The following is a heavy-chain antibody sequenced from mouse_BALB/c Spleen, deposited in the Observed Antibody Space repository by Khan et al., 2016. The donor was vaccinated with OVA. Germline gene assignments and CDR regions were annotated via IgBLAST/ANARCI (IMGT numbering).Heavy chain of an antibody. CDR2: ISPGSGNT. Sequence: VELVESGTELARPGASVKLSCKASGYIFIDYNINWVKQRTGQGLEWIGEISPGSGNTYYNEKFKGKATLTADKSSSTAYMQLSSLTSEDSAVYFCEREWGSWFPYWGQGTLVTVSA. CDR3: EREWGSWFPY. J-gene: IGHJ3*01. D-gene: IGHD1-3*01. CDR1: GYIFIDYN. V-gene: IGHV1-77*01.